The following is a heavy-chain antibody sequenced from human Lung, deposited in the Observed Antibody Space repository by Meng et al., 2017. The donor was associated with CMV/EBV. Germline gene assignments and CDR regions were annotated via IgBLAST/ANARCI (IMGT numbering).Heavy chain of an antibody. D-gene: IGHD4-11*01. Sequence: GESLKISCAASGFSFNTYTLNWVRQAPGKGLEWVSSVSDGGDYVYYADSVKGRFTISRDNARNSLFLQMNSLRAEDTAVYYCARATGGDYWGQGTLVTVSS. CDR2: VSDGGDYV. J-gene: IGHJ4*02. CDR1: GFSFNTYT. CDR3: ARATGGDY. V-gene: IGHV3-21*01.